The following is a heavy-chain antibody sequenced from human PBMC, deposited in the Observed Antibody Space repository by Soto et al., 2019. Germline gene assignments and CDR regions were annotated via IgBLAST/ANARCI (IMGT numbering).Heavy chain of an antibody. D-gene: IGHD3-10*01. V-gene: IGHV1-18*01. CDR1: GYTFASYG. CDR2: ISAYNGNT. CDR3: ARGFNIGITMVREPLDP. Sequence: QVQLLQSGAEVKKPGASVKVSCRSSGYTFASYGISWVRQAPGQGLDWMGWISAYNGNTNYAQKLQGRVTMITDTYTSTAYMELRSLRSDDTAVYYCARGFNIGITMVREPLDPWGQGTLVTVSS. J-gene: IGHJ5*02.